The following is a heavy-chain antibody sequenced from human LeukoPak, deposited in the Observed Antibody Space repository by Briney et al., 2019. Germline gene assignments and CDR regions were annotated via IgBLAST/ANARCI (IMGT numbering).Heavy chain of an antibody. CDR2: ITSSGSII. V-gene: IGHV3-48*03. CDR3: ARDLSVLVGLADY. D-gene: IGHD2/OR15-2a*01. CDR1: GFTFSSYD. Sequence: PGGSLRLSCAASGFTFSSYDMNWVRQAPGKGLEWVSYITSSGSIINYADSVKGRFTISRDNAKKLLYLLMNSLRAEDTAVYYCARDLSVLVGLADYWGQGTLVTVSS. J-gene: IGHJ4*02.